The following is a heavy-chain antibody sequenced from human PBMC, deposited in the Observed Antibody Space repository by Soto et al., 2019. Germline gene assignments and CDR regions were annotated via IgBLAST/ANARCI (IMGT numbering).Heavy chain of an antibody. V-gene: IGHV1-18*01. CDR1: GYVFTGWG. CDR3: ARDRAGLLEF. CDR2: VSAYDGAT. Sequence: ASVKVSCKASGYVFTGWGISWVRQVPGQGLEWVGWVSAYDGATRSSEKLQGRISVTRDKSTSTVYMDLTNLRSDDAAVYYCARDRAGLLEFWGQGTPVTVS. D-gene: IGHD3-10*01. J-gene: IGHJ4*02.